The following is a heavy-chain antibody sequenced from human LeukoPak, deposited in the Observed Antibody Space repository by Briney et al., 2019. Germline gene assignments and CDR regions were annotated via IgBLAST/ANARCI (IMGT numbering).Heavy chain of an antibody. D-gene: IGHD3-3*01. CDR1: GFTFDDYA. Sequence: PGASLRLSCAASGFTFDDYAMHWVRQAPGKGLEWVSLISGDGGSTYYDDSVKGRFTISRDNSKNSLYLQMNSLRTEDTALYYCAKDSRTYYDFWSGYYTGYYYYGMDVWGQGTTVTVSS. J-gene: IGHJ6*02. V-gene: IGHV3-43*02. CDR3: AKDSRTYYDFWSGYYTGYYYYGMDV. CDR2: ISGDGGST.